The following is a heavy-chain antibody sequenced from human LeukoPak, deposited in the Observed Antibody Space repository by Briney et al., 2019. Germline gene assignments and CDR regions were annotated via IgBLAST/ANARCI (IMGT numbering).Heavy chain of an antibody. CDR1: GGSISSYY. D-gene: IGHD3-22*01. J-gene: IGHJ4*02. Sequence: SETLSLTCTVSGGSISSYYWSWIRQPPGKGLEWIGNIYDSGSTNYNPSLKSRVTISVDTSKNQCSLKLSSVTAADPAVYYCARQSISGSSLSYFDYWGQGTLVNVSS. CDR2: IYDSGST. V-gene: IGHV4-59*01. CDR3: ARQSISGSSLSYFDY.